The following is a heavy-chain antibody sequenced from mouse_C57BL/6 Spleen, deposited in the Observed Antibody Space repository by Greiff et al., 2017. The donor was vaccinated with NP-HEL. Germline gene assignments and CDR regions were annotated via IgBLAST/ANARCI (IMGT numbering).Heavy chain of an antibody. J-gene: IGHJ2*01. CDR1: GYSFTGYF. CDR3: ARGDYYGSSDY. V-gene: IGHV1-20*01. Sequence: VEPGDSVKISCKASGYSFTGYFMNWVMQSHGKSLEWIGRINPYNGDTFYNQKFKGKATLTVDKSSSTAHMELRSLTSEDSAVYYCARGDYYGSSDYWGQGTTLTVSS. D-gene: IGHD1-1*01. CDR2: INPYNGDT.